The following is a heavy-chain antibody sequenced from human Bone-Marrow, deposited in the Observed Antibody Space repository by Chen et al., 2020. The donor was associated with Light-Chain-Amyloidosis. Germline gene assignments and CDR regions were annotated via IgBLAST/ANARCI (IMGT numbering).Heavy chain of an antibody. J-gene: IGHJ4*02. D-gene: IGHD3-3*01. CDR2: IFHDGTT. CDR1: GDSSSHNYY. V-gene: IGHV4-38-2*02. Sequence: QVQLQESGPGLVKPSETLSLTCTVSGDSSSHNYYWGWIRQPPGKGLEWVATIFHDGTTHYNPSLKTRVAVSMNTSKNQLSLKLSSVTVADTAVYYCARDNYEISHFYYWGQGALVTVSS. CDR3: ARDNYEISHFYY.